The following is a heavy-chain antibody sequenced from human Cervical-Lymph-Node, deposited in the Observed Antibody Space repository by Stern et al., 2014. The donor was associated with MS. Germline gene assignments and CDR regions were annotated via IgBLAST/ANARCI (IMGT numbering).Heavy chain of an antibody. CDR2: IYWDDTE. V-gene: IGHV2-5*02. J-gene: IGHJ4*02. CDR3: AHRRYNWDYRTFDY. D-gene: IGHD1-7*01. Sequence: QVTLRASGPTLVKPTQTLTLTCTFSGFSLTTNGVAVGWIRQPPGKALEWLVLIYWDDTERYSPSLKSRLTITKDTSKNQVVLTMTNMDPVDTATYYCAHRRYNWDYRTFDYWGQGTLVTVSS. CDR1: GFSLTTNGVA.